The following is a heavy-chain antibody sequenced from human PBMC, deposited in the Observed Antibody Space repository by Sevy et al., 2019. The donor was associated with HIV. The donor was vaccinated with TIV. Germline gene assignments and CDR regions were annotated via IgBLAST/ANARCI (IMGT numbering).Heavy chain of an antibody. CDR1: GFTFSNAW. V-gene: IGHV3-15*01. CDR3: TTDSRKRGPPALLDY. D-gene: IGHD3-10*01. Sequence: GGSLRLSCAASGFTFSNAWMSWVRQAPGKGLEWVGRIKSKTDGGTTDYAAPVKGRFTISRDDSKNTLYLQMNSLKTEDTAIYYCTTDSRKRGPPALLDYWGQGTLVTVSS. J-gene: IGHJ4*02. CDR2: IKSKTDGGTT.